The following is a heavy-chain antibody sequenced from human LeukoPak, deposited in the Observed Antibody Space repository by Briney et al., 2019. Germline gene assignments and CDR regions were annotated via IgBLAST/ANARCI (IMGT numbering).Heavy chain of an antibody. CDR2: ISSSSSYI. CDR3: ARERESRTAMVTYGMDV. Sequence: AGGSLRLSCAASGFTFSSYSMNWVRQAPGKGLEWVSSISSSSSYIYYADSVKGRFTISRDNAKNSLYLQMNSLRAEDTAVYYCARERESRTAMVTYGMDVWGQGTTVTVSS. J-gene: IGHJ6*02. V-gene: IGHV3-21*01. CDR1: GFTFSSYS. D-gene: IGHD5-18*01.